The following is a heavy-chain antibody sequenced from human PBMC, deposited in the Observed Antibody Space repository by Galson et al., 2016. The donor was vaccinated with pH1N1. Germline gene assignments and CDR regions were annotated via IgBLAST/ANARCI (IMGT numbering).Heavy chain of an antibody. V-gene: IGHV3-30*03. CDR1: GFTFSNYG. CDR3: ARDQYCGFDYEAFDQ. Sequence: SLRLSCAASGFTFSNYGMHWVRQAPGKGLEWVAVVSQDGTYKDYADSVKGRFTISRDNSKRTLFLQMNSLRVEDTAVYYCARDQYCGFDYEAFDQWGQGTLVTVSS. D-gene: IGHD2-21*01. CDR2: VSQDGTYK. J-gene: IGHJ4*02.